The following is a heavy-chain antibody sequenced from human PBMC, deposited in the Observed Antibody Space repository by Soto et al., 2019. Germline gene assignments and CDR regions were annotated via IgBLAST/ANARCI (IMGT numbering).Heavy chain of an antibody. CDR3: ARDHRYLRCSSTSCHNGGDY. D-gene: IGHD2-2*02. V-gene: IGHV3-48*03. CDR2: ISSSGSTI. Sequence: GGSLRLSCAASGFTFSSYEMNWVRQAPGKGLEWVSYISSSGSTIYYADSVKGRFTISRDNAKNSLYLQMNSLRAEDTAVYYCARDHRYLRCSSTSCHNGGDYWGQGTLVTVSS. J-gene: IGHJ4*02. CDR1: GFTFSSYE.